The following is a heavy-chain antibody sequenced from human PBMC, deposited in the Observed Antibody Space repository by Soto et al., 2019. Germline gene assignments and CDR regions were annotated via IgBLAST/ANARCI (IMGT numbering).Heavy chain of an antibody. CDR3: ARLNYDFWSGYNYYFDY. CDR1: GGSISSYY. J-gene: IGHJ4*02. CDR2: IYYSGRT. D-gene: IGHD3-3*01. Sequence: PSETLSLTCTVSGGSISSYYWSWIRQPPGKGLEWIGYIYYSGRTNYNPSLKSRVTISVDTSKNQFSLKLSSVTAADTAVYYCARLNYDFWSGYNYYFDYWGQGTLVTVSS. V-gene: IGHV4-59*01.